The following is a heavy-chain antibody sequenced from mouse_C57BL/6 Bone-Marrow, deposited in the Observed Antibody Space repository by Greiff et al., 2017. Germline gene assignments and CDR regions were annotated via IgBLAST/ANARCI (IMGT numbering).Heavy chain of an antibody. V-gene: IGHV1-5*01. D-gene: IGHD1-1*01. CDR2: IYPGNSDS. Sequence: EVQLQQSGTVLARPGASVKMSCKTSGYTFTSYWMHWVKQRPGQGLEWIGAIYPGNSDSSYNQKFKGKAKLTAVTSGSTAYMEISSLTNEESAVYNCRNYYGYAMDYWGQGTSVTVSS. CDR3: RNYYGYAMDY. J-gene: IGHJ4*01. CDR1: GYTFTSYW.